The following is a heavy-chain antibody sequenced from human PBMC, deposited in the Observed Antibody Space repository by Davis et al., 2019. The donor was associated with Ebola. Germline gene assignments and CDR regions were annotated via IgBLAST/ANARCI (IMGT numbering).Heavy chain of an antibody. CDR1: GFTFSNYW. J-gene: IGHJ4*02. Sequence: ESLKISCAASGFTFSNYWMFSVRQTPGKVLVWVSRIKTDGSTTNYADSVSGLFTISRDNAKNTVKLQMNSMRTKDTAVYYCSRDGVSEFIDLDYWGRGTLVTVSA. V-gene: IGHV3-74*01. CDR3: SRDGVSEFIDLDY. CDR2: IKTDGSTT. D-gene: IGHD3-16*02.